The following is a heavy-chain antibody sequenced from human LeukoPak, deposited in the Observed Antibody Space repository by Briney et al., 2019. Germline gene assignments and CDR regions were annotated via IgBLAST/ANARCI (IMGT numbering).Heavy chain of an antibody. CDR2: ISGGGGGI. CDR1: GFTVSSYA. CDR3: AKESSGRGFDFDH. Sequence: GGSLRLSCAGSGFTVSSYAMSWVRQAPGKGLEWVSAISGGGGGIFYADPVKGRFTSSRDNSKNTLYLQMNSLRAEDTAVYYCAKESSGRGFDFDHWGQGTLVTVSS. D-gene: IGHD1-26*01. J-gene: IGHJ4*02. V-gene: IGHV3-23*01.